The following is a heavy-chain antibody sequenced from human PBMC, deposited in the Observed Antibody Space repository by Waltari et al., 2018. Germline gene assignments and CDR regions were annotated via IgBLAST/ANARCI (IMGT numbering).Heavy chain of an antibody. D-gene: IGHD3-22*01. Sequence: QVQLQESGPGLVKPSETLSLTCTVSGGSISSYYWSWIRQPAGQGLEWIGRIYTSGSTNYNPSLKSRVTMSVDTSKNQFSLKLSSVTAADTAVYYCARDKYYDSSGYYYYYYYMDVWGKGTTVTVSS. CDR2: IYTSGST. J-gene: IGHJ6*03. CDR1: GGSISSYY. CDR3: ARDKYYDSSGYYYYYYYMDV. V-gene: IGHV4-4*07.